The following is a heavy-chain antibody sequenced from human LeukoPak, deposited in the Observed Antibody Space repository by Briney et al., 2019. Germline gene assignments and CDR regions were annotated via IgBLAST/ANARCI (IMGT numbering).Heavy chain of an antibody. Sequence: SVKVSCKASGGTFSSYAISWVRQAPGQGLEWMGGIIPIFGTANYAQKFQGRVTITADESTSTAYMELSSPRSEDTAVYYCARARAYCSSTSCYLGYFDYWGQGTLVTVSS. V-gene: IGHV1-69*13. D-gene: IGHD2-2*01. CDR3: ARARAYCSSTSCYLGYFDY. J-gene: IGHJ4*02. CDR2: IIPIFGTA. CDR1: GGTFSSYA.